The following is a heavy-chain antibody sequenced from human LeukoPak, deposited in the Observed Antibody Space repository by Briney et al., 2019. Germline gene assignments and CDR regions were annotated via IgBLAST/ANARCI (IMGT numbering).Heavy chain of an antibody. CDR3: AKRGVVIRVILVGFHKEAYYFDS. CDR1: GITLSNYG. CDR2: ISGSGGRT. D-gene: IGHD3-22*01. V-gene: IGHV3-23*01. Sequence: PGGSLRLSCAVSGITLSNYGMSWVRQAPGKGLEWVAGISGSGGRTNYADSVKGRFTISRDNPKNTLYLQMNSLRAEDTAVYFCAKRGVVIRVILVGFHKEAYYFDSWGRGALVTVSS. J-gene: IGHJ4*02.